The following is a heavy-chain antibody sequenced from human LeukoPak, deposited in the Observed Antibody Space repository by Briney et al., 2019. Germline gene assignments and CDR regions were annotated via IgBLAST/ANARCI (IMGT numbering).Heavy chain of an antibody. CDR1: GGSISSGGYY. V-gene: IGHV4-31*03. Sequence: SQTLSLTCTVSGGSISSGGYYWSWIRQHPGKGLEWIGYIYYSGSTYYNPSLKSRVTISVDTSKNQFSLKLSSVTAADTAVYYCATDISSGWLISIVYWGQGTLVTVSS. J-gene: IGHJ4*02. D-gene: IGHD6-19*01. CDR3: ATDISSGWLISIVY. CDR2: IYYSGST.